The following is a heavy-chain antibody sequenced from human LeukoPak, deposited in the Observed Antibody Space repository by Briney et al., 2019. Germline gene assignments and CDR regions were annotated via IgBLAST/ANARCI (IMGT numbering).Heavy chain of an antibody. D-gene: IGHD3-22*01. CDR3: AKDREYYYDSSGYYYSAIFDY. CDR1: GFTFSTYA. CDR2: ISGSGGST. J-gene: IGHJ4*02. V-gene: IGHV3-23*01. Sequence: GGSLRLSCAASGFTFSTYAVNWVRQAPGKGLEWVSAISGSGGSTYYADSVKGRFTISRDNSKNTLYLQMNSLRAEDTAVYYCAKDREYYYDSSGYYYSAIFDYWGQGTLVTVSS.